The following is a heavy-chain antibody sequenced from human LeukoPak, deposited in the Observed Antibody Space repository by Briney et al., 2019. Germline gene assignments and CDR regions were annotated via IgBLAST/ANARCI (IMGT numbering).Heavy chain of an antibody. J-gene: IGHJ4*02. V-gene: IGHV3-21*04. CDR2: ISSNSVYK. Sequence: GGSLRLSCAASGFDFNIYSMTWVRQAPGKGLEWVSSISSNSVYKYYADSLKGRFTISRDNSKNTLYLQMNSLRAEDTAVYYCAKDPSIAVAGTDYWGQGTLVTISS. D-gene: IGHD6-19*01. CDR3: AKDPSIAVAGTDY. CDR1: GFDFNIYS.